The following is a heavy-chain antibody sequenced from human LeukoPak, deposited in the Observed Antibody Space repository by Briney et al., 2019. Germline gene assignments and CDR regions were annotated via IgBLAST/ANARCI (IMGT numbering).Heavy chain of an antibody. D-gene: IGHD3-10*01. J-gene: IGHJ6*03. CDR2: IYHSGST. CDR3: AWLRGANPCYYYMDV. V-gene: IGHV4-38-2*02. CDR1: GYSISSGYY. Sequence: PSETLSLTCTVSGYSISSGYYWGWIRQPPGKGLEWIGSIYHSGSTYYNPSLKSRVTISVDTSKNQFSLKLSSVTAADTAVYYCAWLRGANPCYYYMDVWGKGTTVTVSS.